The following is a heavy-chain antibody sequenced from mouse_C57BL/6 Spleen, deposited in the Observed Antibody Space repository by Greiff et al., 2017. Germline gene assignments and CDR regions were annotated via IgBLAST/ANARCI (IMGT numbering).Heavy chain of an antibody. J-gene: IGHJ1*03. CDR1: GYTFTSYW. Sequence: QVQLQQPGAELVMPGASVKLSCKASGYTFTSYWMHWVKQRPGQGLEWIGEIDPSDSYTNYNQKFKGKSTLTVDKSSSTAYMQLRSLTSEDSAVYYCARQITTVVARYFDVWGTGTTVTVSS. V-gene: IGHV1-69*01. CDR3: ARQITTVVARYFDV. CDR2: IDPSDSYT. D-gene: IGHD1-1*01.